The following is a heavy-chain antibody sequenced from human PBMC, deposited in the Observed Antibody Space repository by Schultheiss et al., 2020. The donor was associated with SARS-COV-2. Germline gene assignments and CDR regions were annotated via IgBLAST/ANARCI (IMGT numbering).Heavy chain of an antibody. CDR2: IGTAGDP. J-gene: IGHJ6*02. Sequence: GESLKISCAASGFTFSSYDMHWVRQATGKGLEWVSAIGTAGDPYYPGSVKGRFTISRENAKNSLYLQMNSLRAGDTAVYYCARGGATAGYRKGPYYYYGMDVWGQGTTVTVSS. CDR3: ARGGATAGYRKGPYYYYGMDV. D-gene: IGHD6-13*01. CDR1: GFTFSSYD. V-gene: IGHV3-13*05.